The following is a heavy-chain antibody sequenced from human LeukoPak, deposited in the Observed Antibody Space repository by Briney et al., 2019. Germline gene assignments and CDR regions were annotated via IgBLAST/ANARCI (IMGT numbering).Heavy chain of an antibody. CDR1: VYTFTGYY. CDR3: ARADYGDYGTFDY. J-gene: IGHJ4*02. D-gene: IGHD4-17*01. Sequence: ASVKVSCKASVYTFTGYYMHWVRQAPGQGLEWMGWINPNSGGTNYAQKFQGRVTMTRDTSISTAYMELSRLRSDDTAVYYCARADYGDYGTFDYWGQGTLVTVSS. CDR2: INPNSGGT. V-gene: IGHV1-2*02.